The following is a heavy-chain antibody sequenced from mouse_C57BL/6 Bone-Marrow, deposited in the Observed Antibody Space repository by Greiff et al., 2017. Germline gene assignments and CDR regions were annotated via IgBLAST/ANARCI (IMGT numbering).Heavy chain of an antibody. CDR3: TTDGYLDY. D-gene: IGHD2-3*01. CDR1: GFNIKDDY. CDR2: IDPENGDT. V-gene: IGHV14-4*01. Sequence: EVQLQESGAELVRPGASVKLSCTASGFNIKDDYMHWVKQRPEQGLEWIGWIDPENGDTEYASKFQGKATIPADTSSNTAYLQLSSLTPEDTAVYYCTTDGYLDYWGQGTTLTVSS. J-gene: IGHJ2*01.